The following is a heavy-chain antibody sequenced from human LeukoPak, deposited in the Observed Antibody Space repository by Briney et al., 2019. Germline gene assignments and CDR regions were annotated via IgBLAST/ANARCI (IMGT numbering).Heavy chain of an antibody. CDR2: IDPSDSYT. CDR3: ARTYGSGIGNTFDI. Sequence: GESLRISCNGSGYXFTAYWISWVRQMPGKGLEWMGRIDPSDSYTNYSPSFQGHVTISADRSITTAYLQWSSLKASDTAMYYCARTYGSGIGNTFDIWGQGTMVTVSS. J-gene: IGHJ3*02. CDR1: GYXFTAYW. V-gene: IGHV5-10-1*01. D-gene: IGHD3-10*01.